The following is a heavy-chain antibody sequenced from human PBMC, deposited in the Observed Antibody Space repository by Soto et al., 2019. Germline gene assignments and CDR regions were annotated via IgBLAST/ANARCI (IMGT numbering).Heavy chain of an antibody. D-gene: IGHD1-1*01. Sequence: HLVESGGDLVKPGGSLRLSCAASGFMFSSAWMSWVRQAPGKGLEWVGRIKSKRDGGTTDYAPLVKGRFVISRDDSKNTLYLQMNSLKTDDTAVYYCVEGWNDFWGQGTLVAVSA. V-gene: IGHV3-15*01. J-gene: IGHJ4*02. CDR1: GFMFSSAW. CDR3: VEGWNDF. CDR2: IKSKRDGGTT.